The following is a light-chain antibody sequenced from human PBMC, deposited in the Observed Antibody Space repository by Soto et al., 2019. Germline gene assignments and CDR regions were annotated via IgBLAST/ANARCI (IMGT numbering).Light chain of an antibody. CDR1: QTIGQK. J-gene: IGKJ1*01. V-gene: IGKV3-15*01. Sequence: EIVLAQSPATLSVTPGERITLSCRATQTIGQKLAWYLQRPGQAPSLLMYGASTRATDIPARFSGSVSGTEFTRAITGLQSEDFAVYYCQQYNGWPWTFGQGTKVEI. CDR3: QQYNGWPWT. CDR2: GAS.